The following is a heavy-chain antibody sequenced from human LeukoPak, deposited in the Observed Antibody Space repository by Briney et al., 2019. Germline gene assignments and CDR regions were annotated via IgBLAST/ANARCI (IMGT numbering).Heavy chain of an antibody. D-gene: IGHD2/OR15-2a*01. V-gene: IGHV3-23*01. CDR2: ISGSGGST. CDR3: AKDAFYDHWFDP. J-gene: IGHJ5*02. Sequence: PGGSLRLSCAASGFTLSRYAMSWVRQAPGKGLEWVSAISGSGGSTYYADSVKGRFTISRDNSKNTLYLQMNSLRAEDTAVYYCAKDAFYDHWFDPWGQGTLVTVSS. CDR1: GFTLSRYA.